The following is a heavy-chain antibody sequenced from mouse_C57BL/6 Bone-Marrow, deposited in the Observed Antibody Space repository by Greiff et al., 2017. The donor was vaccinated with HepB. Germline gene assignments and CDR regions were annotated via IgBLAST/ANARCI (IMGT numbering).Heavy chain of an antibody. CDR3: ARRIFYYGSSSWFAY. CDR1: GYTFTDYY. D-gene: IGHD1-1*01. CDR2: INPNNGGT. Sequence: VQLQQSGPELVKPGASVKISCKASGYTFTDYYMNWVKQSHGKSLEWIGDINPNNGGTRYNQKFKGKATLTVDKSSSTAYMELRSLTSEDSAVYYCARRIFYYGSSSWFAYWGQGTLVTVSA. J-gene: IGHJ3*01. V-gene: IGHV1-26*01.